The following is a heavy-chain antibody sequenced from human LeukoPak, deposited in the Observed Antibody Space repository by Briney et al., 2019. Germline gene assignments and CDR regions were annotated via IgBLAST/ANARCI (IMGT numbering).Heavy chain of an antibody. CDR2: IGHSGTVV. CDR3: AKVSGDYYRDYFDS. CDR1: GFTFDTHA. D-gene: IGHD2-21*02. J-gene: IGHJ5*01. V-gene: IGHV3-23*01. Sequence: GGSLRLSCAASGFTFDTHAMTWVRQAPEKGLEWVSAIGHSGTVVQYAASVQGRFTISRDNSGNTLYLHMDNLREDDTAIYYCAKVSGDYYRDYFDSWGQGTLVTVSS.